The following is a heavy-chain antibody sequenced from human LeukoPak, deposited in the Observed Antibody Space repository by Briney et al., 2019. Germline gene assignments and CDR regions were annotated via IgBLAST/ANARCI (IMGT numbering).Heavy chain of an antibody. CDR1: GGSISSSSYY. CDR3: ARGDGFRSGSYYRGRHYFDY. V-gene: IGHV4-61*05. Sequence: TSETLSLTCTVSGGSISSSSYYWGRIRQPPGKGLEWIGYIYYSGSTNYNPSLKSRVTISVDTSKTQFSLKLSSVTAADTAVYYCARGDGFRSGSYYRGRHYFDYWGQGTLVTVSS. CDR2: IYYSGST. J-gene: IGHJ4*02. D-gene: IGHD3-10*01.